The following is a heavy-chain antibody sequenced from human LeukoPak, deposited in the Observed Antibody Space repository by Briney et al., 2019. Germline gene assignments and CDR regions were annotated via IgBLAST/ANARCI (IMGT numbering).Heavy chain of an antibody. D-gene: IGHD3-22*01. CDR3: ARSRPDSSGYYSSYYFDY. CDR1: GYTFTSYG. Sequence: GASGKVSCKASGYTFTSYGISWVRQAPGQGLEWMGWISAYNGNTNYAQKLQGRVTMTTDTSTSTAYMELRSLRSDDTAVYYCARSRPDSSGYYSSYYFDYWGQGTLVTVSS. V-gene: IGHV1-18*01. J-gene: IGHJ4*02. CDR2: ISAYNGNT.